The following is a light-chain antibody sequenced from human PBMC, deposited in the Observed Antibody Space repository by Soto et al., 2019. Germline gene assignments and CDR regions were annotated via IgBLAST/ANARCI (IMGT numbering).Light chain of an antibody. CDR1: SSDVGNYNY. CDR2: DVN. J-gene: IGLJ3*02. Sequence: QSALTQPRSVSGSPGQSVTISCTGTSSDVGNYNYVSWYQQHPGKAPKLMIYDVNKRTSGVPDRFSGSKSGNTASLTISGLQAEDEADYYCCSYAGRYALWVFGGGTKLTVL. V-gene: IGLV2-11*01. CDR3: CSYAGRYALWV.